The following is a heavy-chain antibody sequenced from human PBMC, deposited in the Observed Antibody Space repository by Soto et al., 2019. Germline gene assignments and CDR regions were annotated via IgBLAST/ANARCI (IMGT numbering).Heavy chain of an antibody. CDR1: GFSVRAYY. CDR3: AREQNYYYDTTGYYMGLFDS. Sequence: PGGSLRLSCAASGFSVRAYYMSWVRQAPGKGLEWVSLIYTGGGTFFADSVKGRFTISRDKSTNTLYLQMNNLRSEDTAVYFCAREQNYYYDTTGYYMGLFDSWGQGTPVTVSS. D-gene: IGHD3-22*01. V-gene: IGHV3-53*01. CDR2: IYTGGGT. J-gene: IGHJ4*02.